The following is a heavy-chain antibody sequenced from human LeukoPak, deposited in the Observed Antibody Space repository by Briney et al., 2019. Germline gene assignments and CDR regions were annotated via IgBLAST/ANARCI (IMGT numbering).Heavy chain of an antibody. CDR2: IYYSGST. CDR3: TRIQGSPSYFDY. CDR1: GGSISSSSYY. V-gene: IGHV4-39*01. Sequence: SETLSLTCTVSGGSISSSSYYWGWIRQPPGKGLEWIGSIYYSGSTYYNPSLKSRVTISVDTSKNQFSLKLISVTAADTAVYYCTRIQGSPSYFDYWGQGTLVTVSS. J-gene: IGHJ4*02.